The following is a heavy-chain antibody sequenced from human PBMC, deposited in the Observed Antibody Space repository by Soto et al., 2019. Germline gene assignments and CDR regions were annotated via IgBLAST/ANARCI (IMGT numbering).Heavy chain of an antibody. CDR1: GGSISSSSYY. CDR2: INYSGST. D-gene: IGHD3-3*02. V-gene: IGHV4-39*01. CDR3: ARPMSTFSPLDY. Sequence: SETLSLTCTVSGGSISSSSYYWVWIRQPPGKGLEWVGNINYSGSTYYNPSLKSRVTISVDTSKNQFSLKLTSVTAADTAVYNCARPMSTFSPLDYWGQGALVTVSS. J-gene: IGHJ4*02.